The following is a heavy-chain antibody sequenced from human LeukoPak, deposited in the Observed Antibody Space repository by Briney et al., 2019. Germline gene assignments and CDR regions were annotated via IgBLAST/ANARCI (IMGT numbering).Heavy chain of an antibody. CDR1: GFIFSDSA. CDR2: IRSKANSYAT. J-gene: IGHJ4*02. D-gene: IGHD2-8*01. CDR3: AKDRSCINDVCHGDFDY. Sequence: LTGGSLRLSCATSGFIFSDSAIHWVRQASGKGLEWVGRIRSKANSYATIYAASVKGRFTLSRDNSKNTVYLQMNSLRAEDTAVYYCAKDRSCINDVCHGDFDYWGQGTLVTVSS. V-gene: IGHV3-73*01.